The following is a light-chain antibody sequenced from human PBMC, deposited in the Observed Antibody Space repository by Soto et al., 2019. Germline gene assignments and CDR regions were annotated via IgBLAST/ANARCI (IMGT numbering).Light chain of an antibody. CDR3: QQYNSYSEA. CDR2: KAS. V-gene: IGKV1-5*03. J-gene: IGKJ1*01. CDR1: QSIKNW. Sequence: DIQMTQSPSTLSASVGDRVTITCRASQSIKNWLAWYQQKPGEAPKLLIYKASTLESGVPSRFSGSGSGTEFTLTISCLQPDDVATYYCQQYNSYSEAFGQGTRWIS.